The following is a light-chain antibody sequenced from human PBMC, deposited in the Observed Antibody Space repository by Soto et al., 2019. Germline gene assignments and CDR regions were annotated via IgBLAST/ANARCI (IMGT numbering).Light chain of an antibody. CDR2: DAS. CDR3: QSADT. CDR1: QSVSSY. Sequence: EIVLTQSPATLSLPPGERATLSCRASQSVSSYLAWYQQKPGQAPRLLICDASSRATGIPARFSGSGSGTDFTLTITSLEPEDFAVYYCQSADTFGRGTKLEIK. V-gene: IGKV3-11*01. J-gene: IGKJ2*01.